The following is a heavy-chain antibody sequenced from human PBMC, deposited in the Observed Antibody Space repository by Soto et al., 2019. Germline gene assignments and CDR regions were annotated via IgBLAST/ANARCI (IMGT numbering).Heavy chain of an antibody. J-gene: IGHJ4*02. CDR3: ARWMVRGVRSVY. CDR1: GYTFTSYG. V-gene: IGHV1-18*01. CDR2: ISTYNGNT. Sequence: GASVKVSCKASGYTFTSYGISWVRQAPGQGLEWMGWISTYNGNTKYAQKLQGRVTMTTDTSTSTAYMELRSLRSDDTAVFYCARWMVRGVRSVYWGQGTLVTVSS. D-gene: IGHD3-10*01.